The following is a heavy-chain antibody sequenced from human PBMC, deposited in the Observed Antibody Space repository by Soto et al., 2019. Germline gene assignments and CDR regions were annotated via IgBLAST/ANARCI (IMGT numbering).Heavy chain of an antibody. V-gene: IGHV3-15*07. CDR3: TTSNGDSRRWYDLYYYYCMDV. CDR1: GFTFSNAW. D-gene: IGHD6-13*01. J-gene: IGHJ6*02. CDR2: IKSKTDGGTT. Sequence: EVQLVESGGGLVKPGGSLRLSCAASGFTFSNAWMNWVRQAPGKGLEWVGRIKSKTDGGTTDYAAPVKGRFTISRDDSKNELYLQMNSLKTVDTAVYYCTTSNGDSRRWYDLYYYYCMDVWGQGTTVTVSS.